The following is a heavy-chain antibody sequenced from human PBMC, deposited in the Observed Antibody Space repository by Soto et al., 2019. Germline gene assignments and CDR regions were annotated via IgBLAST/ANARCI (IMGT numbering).Heavy chain of an antibody. CDR3: ASQYSTSWFPYHGMDV. V-gene: IGHV3-23*01. J-gene: IGHJ6*02. D-gene: IGHD2-2*01. CDR2: ISGSGERT. CDR1: GFTFSSYA. Sequence: EVQLLESGGDLGQPGGSLRLSCAASGFTFSSYAMSWVRQAPGKGLEWVSGISGSGERTYYADSVKGRFTISRDNSKKTLYLQMRSLRVEDTAVYHSASQYSTSWFPYHGMDVWGQGTPVTVSS.